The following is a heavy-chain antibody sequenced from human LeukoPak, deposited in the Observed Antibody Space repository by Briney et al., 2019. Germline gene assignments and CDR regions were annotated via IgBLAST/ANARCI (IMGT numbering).Heavy chain of an antibody. CDR2: IIGSGGAT. CDR1: EFSFSKYA. Sequence: PGGSLRLSCAPSEFSFSKYAMTWVRQAPGKGLEWVSSIIGSGGATYYADSVQGRFTISRDNSKNTLYLQMNSLRAEDTAVYYCAKDKHIVVVIAVDAFDIWGQGTMVTVSS. CDR3: AKDKHIVVVIAVDAFDI. J-gene: IGHJ3*02. D-gene: IGHD2-21*01. V-gene: IGHV3-23*01.